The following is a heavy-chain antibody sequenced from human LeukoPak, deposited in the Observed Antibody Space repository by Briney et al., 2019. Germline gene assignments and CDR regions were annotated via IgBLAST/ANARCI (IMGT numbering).Heavy chain of an antibody. V-gene: IGHV4-59*01. D-gene: IGHD3-9*01. CDR2: IYYSGST. CDR3: ARDANYDILTGSLAFDI. Sequence: SETLSFTCTVSGGSISSYYWSWIRQPPGKGLEWIGYIYYSGSTNYNPSLKSRVTISVDTSKNQFSLKLSPVTAADTAVYYCARDANYDILTGSLAFDIWGQGTMVTVSS. CDR1: GGSISSYY. J-gene: IGHJ3*02.